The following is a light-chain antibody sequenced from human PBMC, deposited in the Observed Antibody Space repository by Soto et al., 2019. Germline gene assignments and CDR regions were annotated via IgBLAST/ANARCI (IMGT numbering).Light chain of an antibody. Sequence: QYALTQPASVSGSPGQSITISCTGTSSDVGGYNYVSWYQQHPGKAPKLMIYDVSNRPSGVSNRFSGSKSGNTASLTISGLQGEDEAYYYCSSYTSSSTYVVFGGGTKLTV. CDR3: SSYTSSSTYVV. J-gene: IGLJ2*01. CDR1: SSDVGGYNY. CDR2: DVS. V-gene: IGLV2-14*01.